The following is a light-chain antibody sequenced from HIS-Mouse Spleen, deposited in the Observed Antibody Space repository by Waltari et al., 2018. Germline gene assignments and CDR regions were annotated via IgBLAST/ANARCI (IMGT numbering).Light chain of an antibody. J-gene: IGLJ3*02. CDR3: CSYAGSSTWV. Sequence: QSALTQPASVSGSPGQSITIPCPGTSSDVGSYNLVSWYQQHPGKAPKLMIYEGSKRPSGVSNRCSGSKSGNTASLTISGLQAEDEADYYCCSYAGSSTWVFGGGTKLTVL. CDR2: EGS. V-gene: IGLV2-23*01. CDR1: SSDVGSYNL.